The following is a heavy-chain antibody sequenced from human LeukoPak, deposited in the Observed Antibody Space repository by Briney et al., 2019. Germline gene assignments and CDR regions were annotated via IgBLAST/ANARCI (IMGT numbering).Heavy chain of an antibody. D-gene: IGHD3-9*01. V-gene: IGHV3-9*01. CDR3: AKGTRRYFDWLLMDY. CDR2: ISWNSGSI. Sequence: GGSLRLSCVASGFSFDDYAMHWVRQAPGKGLEWVSGISWNSGSIGYADSVKGRFTISRDNAKNSLYLQMNSLRAEDTALYYCAKGTRRYFDWLLMDYWGQGTLVTVSS. CDR1: GFSFDDYA. J-gene: IGHJ4*02.